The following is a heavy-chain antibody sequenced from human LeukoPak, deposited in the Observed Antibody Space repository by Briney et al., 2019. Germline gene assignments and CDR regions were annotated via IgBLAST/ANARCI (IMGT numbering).Heavy chain of an antibody. Sequence: SETLSLTCSVSGGSISSCTYSWGWIRQPPGKGLEWIGSFSCSGSTYYNPSLKSRVTISVDTSKNQFSLKLSSVTAADTAVYYCARTTEGYCRGRSCYSYYYYMDVWGKGTTVTVSS. CDR2: FSCSGST. V-gene: IGHV4-39*07. J-gene: IGHJ6*03. D-gene: IGHD2-15*01. CDR1: GGSISSCTYS. CDR3: ARTTEGYCRGRSCYSYYYYMDV.